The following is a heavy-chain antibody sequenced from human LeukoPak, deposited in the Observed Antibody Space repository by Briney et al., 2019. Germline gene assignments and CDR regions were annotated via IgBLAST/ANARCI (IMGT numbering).Heavy chain of an antibody. CDR3: ASNDYRDEGIDS. Sequence: GVTLRLSCAASGFAFSRYSMNWVRQAPGKGLEWVSSISYSGPHMFYADSVRGRFTISRDNAENSLFLQMNSLRAEDTAVYFCASNDYRDEGIDSWGQGTLVTVSS. V-gene: IGHV3-21*01. J-gene: IGHJ4*02. CDR1: GFAFSRYS. D-gene: IGHD4-17*01. CDR2: ISYSGPHM.